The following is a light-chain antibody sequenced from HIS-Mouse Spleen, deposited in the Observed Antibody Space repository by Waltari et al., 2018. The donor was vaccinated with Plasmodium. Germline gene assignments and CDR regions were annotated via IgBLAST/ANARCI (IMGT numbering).Light chain of an antibody. CDR3: QQRSNWLT. CDR1: QSVSSY. V-gene: IGKV3-11*01. CDR2: DAS. J-gene: IGKJ4*01. Sequence: EIVLTQSPATLSLSPGERATLSCRASQSVSSYLAWYQQKPGQAPRRLIYDASNRATGIPARFSGRGSGTDFTLTISSLEPEDFAVYYCQQRSNWLTFGGGTKVEIK.